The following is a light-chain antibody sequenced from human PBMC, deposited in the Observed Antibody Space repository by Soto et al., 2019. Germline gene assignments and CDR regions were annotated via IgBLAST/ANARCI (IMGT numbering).Light chain of an antibody. CDR3: KQYGSSPPWT. V-gene: IGKV3-20*01. CDR1: QSVRSSY. J-gene: IGKJ1*01. CDR2: GAS. Sequence: EIVLTQSPGTLSLSPVERATLSCRASQSVRSSYLSWYQQKPGQAPRLLIYGASSRATGIADRFSGSGSWTDFTPTISRLEPEHFAVYYCKQYGSSPPWTFGQGTKVEIK.